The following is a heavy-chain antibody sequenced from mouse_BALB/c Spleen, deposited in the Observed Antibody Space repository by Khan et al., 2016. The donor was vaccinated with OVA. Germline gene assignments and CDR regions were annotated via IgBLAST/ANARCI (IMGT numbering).Heavy chain of an antibody. V-gene: IGHV3-2*02. CDR2: INYSGGT. CDR1: GYSITSDYA. CDR3: ARWFAY. Sequence: EVKLLESGPGLVKPSQSLSLTCTVTGYSITSDYAWNWIRQFPGNRLEWMGYINYSGGTSYLPSLKSRISITRDTSKNQFFLQLNSVTPEDSATYYCARWFAYWGQGTLVSVS. J-gene: IGHJ3*01.